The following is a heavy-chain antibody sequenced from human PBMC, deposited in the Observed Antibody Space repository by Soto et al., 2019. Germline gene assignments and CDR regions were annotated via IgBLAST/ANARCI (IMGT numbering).Heavy chain of an antibody. CDR1: GGSISGSTYY. V-gene: IGHV4-39*01. D-gene: IGHD2-2*01. CDR2: IYYSGST. Sequence: SETLSLTCTVSGGSISGSTYYWSWIRQPPGKGLEWLASIYYSGSTFYNPSLRSRVTVSVDTSKNQFSLKLGSVTAADTAVYYCARRTTSGYCISNRCPNWFDPWGQGTLVTVS. CDR3: ARRTTSGYCISNRCPNWFDP. J-gene: IGHJ5*02.